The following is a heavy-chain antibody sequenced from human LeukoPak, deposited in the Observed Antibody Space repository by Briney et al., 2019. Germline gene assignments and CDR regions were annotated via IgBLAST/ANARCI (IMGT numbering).Heavy chain of an antibody. V-gene: IGHV1-46*01. CDR3: ARISLGAIWGYYYGMDV. J-gene: IGHJ6*02. Sequence: AASVKVSCKASGYTFTSYYMHWVRQAPGQGLEWMGIINPSGGSTSYAQKFQGRVTITADESTSTAYMELSSLRSEDTAVFYCARISLGAIWGYYYGMDVWGQGTTVTVSS. CDR1: GYTFTSYY. CDR2: INPSGGST. D-gene: IGHD1-26*01.